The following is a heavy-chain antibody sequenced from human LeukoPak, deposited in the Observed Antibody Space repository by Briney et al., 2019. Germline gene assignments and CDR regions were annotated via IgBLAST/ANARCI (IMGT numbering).Heavy chain of an antibody. V-gene: IGHV1-69*01. CDR1: GGTFSSYA. D-gene: IGHD2-2*01. J-gene: IGHJ6*04. CDR3: VRRSVSRVPAAMRHGYYYYGMDV. CDR2: IIPIFGTA. Sequence: ASVKVSCKASGGTFSSYAISWVRQAPGQGLEWMGGIIPIFGTANYAQKFQGRVTITADESTSTAYMELSSLRSEDTAVYYCVRRSVSRVPAAMRHGYYYYGMDVWGKGTTVTVSS.